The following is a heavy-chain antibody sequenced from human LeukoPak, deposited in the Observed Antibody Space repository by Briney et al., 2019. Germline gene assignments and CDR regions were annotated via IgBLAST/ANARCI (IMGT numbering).Heavy chain of an antibody. CDR3: ATSAWSPHYYYMGV. D-gene: IGHD6-19*01. CDR2: IYSGGST. CDR1: GFTVSSNY. Sequence: GGSLRLSCAASGFTVSSNYMSWVRQAPGKGLEWVSVIYSGGSTYYADSVKGRFTIPRDNSKNTLYLQMNTLRAEDTAVYYCATSAWSPHYYYMGVWGKGTTVTVSS. V-gene: IGHV3-53*01. J-gene: IGHJ6*03.